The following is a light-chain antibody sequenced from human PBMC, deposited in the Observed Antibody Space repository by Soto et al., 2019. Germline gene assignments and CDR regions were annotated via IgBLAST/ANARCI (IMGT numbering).Light chain of an antibody. J-gene: IGLJ2*01. CDR1: SSDVGGYNY. V-gene: IGLV2-14*01. Sequence: QSVLTQPASVSGSPGQSITISCTGTSSDVGGYNYVSWYQQHPAKAPKLMIYEVSNRPSGVSNRFSGSKSGNTASLTISGLQAEDEADYYCSSYTSNNTLDVVFGGGTKLTVL. CDR3: SSYTSNNTLDVV. CDR2: EVS.